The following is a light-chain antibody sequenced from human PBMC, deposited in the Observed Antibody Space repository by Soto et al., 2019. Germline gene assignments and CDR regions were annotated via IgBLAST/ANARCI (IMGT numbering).Light chain of an antibody. CDR2: GAS. CDR1: QSVSSN. Sequence: EIVMTQSPATLSVSPGERATLSCRASQSVSSNLAWYQQKPGQAPRLLIYGASTRATGIPARFSGSGSGTEFTLTISSLQPEDFATYYCQQSYSTPRALTFGGGTKVEIK. J-gene: IGKJ4*01. V-gene: IGKV3-15*01. CDR3: QQSYSTPRALT.